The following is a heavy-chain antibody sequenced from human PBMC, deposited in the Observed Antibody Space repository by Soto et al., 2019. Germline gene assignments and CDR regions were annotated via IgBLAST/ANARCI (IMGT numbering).Heavy chain of an antibody. CDR2: IWHDGSKK. V-gene: IGHV3-33*01. J-gene: IGHJ4*02. Sequence: QVQLVESGGGVVQPGRSLRLSCAASGFDFNSYAMHWVRQAPGKGLEWVAVIWHDGSKKYYADSVKGRFTVSRDNSKNTLSLQMNSLRAEDTAVYYCARDNFAMIVSFDYWGQGTLVTVSS. CDR1: GFDFNSYA. D-gene: IGHD3-22*01. CDR3: ARDNFAMIVSFDY.